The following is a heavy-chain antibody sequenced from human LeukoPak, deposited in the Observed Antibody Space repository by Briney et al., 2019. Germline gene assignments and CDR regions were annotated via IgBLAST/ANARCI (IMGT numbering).Heavy chain of an antibody. CDR2: VNPSGGST. Sequence: ASVTVSCKASGYTITSYYMHWVRQAPGQGLEWMGIVNPSGGSTSYAQKFQGRVTMTRDTSTSTVYMELSSLRSEDTAVYYCARDPSAYDLAASGYYYYYMDVWGKGTTVTVS. V-gene: IGHV1-46*01. CDR3: ARDPSAYDLAASGYYYYYMDV. J-gene: IGHJ6*03. D-gene: IGHD3-3*01. CDR1: GYTITSYY.